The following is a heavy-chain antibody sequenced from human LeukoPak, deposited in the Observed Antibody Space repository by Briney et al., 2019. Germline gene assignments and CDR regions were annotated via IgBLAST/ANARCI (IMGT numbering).Heavy chain of an antibody. CDR1: GFTLSSYW. J-gene: IGHJ4*02. V-gene: IGHV3-7*01. D-gene: IGHD4-23*01. CDR3: ARYIETPRRDLDY. CDR2: IKQDGSEK. Sequence: GGSLRLSCAASGFTLSSYWMSWVRQAPGKGLEWVARIKQDGSEKHYVDSVKGRFTTSRDNAKNSVYLQMNTLRAEDTAVYYCARYIETPRRDLDYWGQGTLVTVSS.